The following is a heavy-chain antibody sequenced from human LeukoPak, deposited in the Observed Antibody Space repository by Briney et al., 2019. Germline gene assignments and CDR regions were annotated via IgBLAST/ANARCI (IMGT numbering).Heavy chain of an antibody. CDR1: GFTFNDCY. V-gene: IGHV3-11*01. J-gene: IGHJ4*02. D-gene: IGHD1-26*01. CDR3: ARESSAGATGDYSDY. Sequence: PGGSLRLSCAASGFTFNDCYMTWVRQAPGRGLEWVSHISGSGITIYYADSVKGRFTISRDNAKRSLYLHMNSLRVEDTAFYFCARESSAGATGDYSDYWGQGALVTVSS. CDR2: ISGSGITI.